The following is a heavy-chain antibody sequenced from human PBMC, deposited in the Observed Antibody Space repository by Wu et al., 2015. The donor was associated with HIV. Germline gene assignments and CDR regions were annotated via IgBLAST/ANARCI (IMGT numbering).Heavy chain of an antibody. CDR3: ARIRDWALHDAFDI. J-gene: IGHJ3*02. CDR1: GYSFTDYG. CDR2: INPNSGDT. D-gene: IGHD3/OR15-3a*01. V-gene: IGHV1-2*02. Sequence: QVQLVQSGGEVKKPGASVKVACKTSGYSFTDYGIHWVRQAPGQGLEWMGWINPNSGDTNYAQKFRGRVTMTRDTSISTAYLELSRLRYDDTAVYYCARIRDWALHDAFDIWGQGTMVTVSS.